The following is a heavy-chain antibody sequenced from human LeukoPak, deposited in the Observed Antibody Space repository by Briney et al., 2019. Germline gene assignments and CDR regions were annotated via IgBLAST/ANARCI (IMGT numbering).Heavy chain of an antibody. Sequence: SVKVSCKASGGTFISYAISWVRQAPGQGLEWRGGIIPIFGTANYAQKFQGRVTITADESTSTAYMELSSLRSEDTAVYYCARVGYYDSSGYPTYFDYWGQGTLVTVSS. CDR3: ARVGYYDSSGYPTYFDY. D-gene: IGHD3-22*01. V-gene: IGHV1-69*13. J-gene: IGHJ4*02. CDR2: IIPIFGTA. CDR1: GGTFISYA.